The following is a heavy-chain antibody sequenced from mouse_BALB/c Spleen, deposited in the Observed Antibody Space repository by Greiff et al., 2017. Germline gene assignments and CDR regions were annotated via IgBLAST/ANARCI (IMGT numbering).Heavy chain of an antibody. CDR3: ARYYYGSSLDWYFDV. V-gene: IGHV3-1*02. CDR1: GYSITSGYS. D-gene: IGHD1-1*01. Sequence: EVKLVESGPDLVKPSQSLSLTCTVTGYSITSGYSWHWIRQFPGNKLEWMGYIHYSGSTNYNPSLKSRISITRDTSKNQFFLQLNSVTTEDTATYYCARYYYGSSLDWYFDVWGAGTTVTVSS. J-gene: IGHJ1*01. CDR2: IHYSGST.